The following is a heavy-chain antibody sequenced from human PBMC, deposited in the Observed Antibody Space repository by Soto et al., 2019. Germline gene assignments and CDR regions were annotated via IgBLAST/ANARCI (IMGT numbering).Heavy chain of an antibody. CDR3: ARYPTTGTTGYYYGMDV. J-gene: IGHJ6*02. Sequence: ASVKVSCKASGYTFTSYGISWVRQAPGQGLEWMGWISAYNGNTNYAQKLQGRVTMTRNTSISTAYMELSSLRSEDTAVYYCARYPTTGTTGYYYGMDVWGQGTTVTVSS. CDR2: ISAYNGNT. CDR1: GYTFTSYG. D-gene: IGHD1-1*01. V-gene: IGHV1-18*01.